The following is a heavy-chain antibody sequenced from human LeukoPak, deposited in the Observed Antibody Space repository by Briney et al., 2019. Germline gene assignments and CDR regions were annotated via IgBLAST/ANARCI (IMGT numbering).Heavy chain of an antibody. CDR3: ARDQQGATTSVRGLGDY. CDR2: ISSTSNTI. V-gene: IGHV3-48*04. D-gene: IGHD3-10*02. CDR1: GFMFSDYS. J-gene: IGHJ4*02. Sequence: PGGSLRLSCAASGFMFSDYSINWVRQAPGEGLEWVAYISSTSNTILYADSVKGRFSVSRDNAKNSVWLQMDSLRAEDTAVYFCARDQQGATTSVRGLGDYWGQGTLVTVSS.